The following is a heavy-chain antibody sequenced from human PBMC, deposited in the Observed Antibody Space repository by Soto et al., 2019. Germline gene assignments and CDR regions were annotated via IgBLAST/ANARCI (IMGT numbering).Heavy chain of an antibody. J-gene: IGHJ6*02. V-gene: IGHV3-15*01. CDR2: IKSKTDGGTT. CDR3: STVYRSTIFRYGLDV. CDR1: GFSFSNAW. Sequence: NLGGSLRLSCSASGFSFSNAWMSWVRQAPGKGLEWVGRIKSKTDGGTTDYAAPVKGRFTISRDDAKNTLYLQMDRLKTEDTAVYFCSTVYRSTIFRYGLDVWGQGTTVTVSS. D-gene: IGHD3-3*01.